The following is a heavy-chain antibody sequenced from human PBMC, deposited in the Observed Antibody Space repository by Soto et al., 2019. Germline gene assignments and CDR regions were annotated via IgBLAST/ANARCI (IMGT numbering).Heavy chain of an antibody. CDR1: GGSISSSSYY. CDR3: ARHRSSGYYYDFDY. D-gene: IGHD3-22*01. CDR2: IFYSGST. V-gene: IGHV4-39*01. Sequence: SETLSLTCTVSGGSISSSSYYWGWIHQPPGKGLEWIGSIFYSGSTYYNPSLKSRVTISVDTSKNQFSLKLSSVTAADTAVYYCARHRSSGYYYDFDYWGQGTLVTVSS. J-gene: IGHJ4*02.